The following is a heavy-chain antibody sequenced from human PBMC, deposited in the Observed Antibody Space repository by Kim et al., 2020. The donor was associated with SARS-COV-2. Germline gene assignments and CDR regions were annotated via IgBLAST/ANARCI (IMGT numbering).Heavy chain of an antibody. CDR2: ISSSSSTI. CDR3: ACRGAFDI. Sequence: GGSLRLSCAASGFTFSSYSMNWVRQAPGKGLEWVSYISSSSSTIYYADSVKGRFTISRDNAKNSLYLQMNSLRAEDTAVYYCACRGAFDIWGQGTMVTVSS. V-gene: IGHV3-48*04. J-gene: IGHJ3*02. D-gene: IGHD3-10*01. CDR1: GFTFSSYS.